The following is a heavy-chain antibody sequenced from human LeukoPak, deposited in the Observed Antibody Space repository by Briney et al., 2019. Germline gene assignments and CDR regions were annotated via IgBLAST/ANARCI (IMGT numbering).Heavy chain of an antibody. CDR2: IIPILGIA. CDR3: AVDFWSGYYSLGMDV. J-gene: IGHJ6*02. CDR1: GGTFSSYA. D-gene: IGHD3-3*01. Sequence: SVKVSCKASGGTFSSYAISWVRRAPGQGLEWMGRIIPILGIANYAQKFQGRVTITADKSTSTAYMELSSLRSEDTAVYYCAVDFWSGYYSLGMDVWGQGTTVTVSS. V-gene: IGHV1-69*04.